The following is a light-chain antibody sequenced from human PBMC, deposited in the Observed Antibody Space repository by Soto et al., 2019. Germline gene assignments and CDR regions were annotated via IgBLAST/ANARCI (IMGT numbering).Light chain of an antibody. CDR2: DAS. CDR1: QSISTW. V-gene: IGKV1-5*01. Sequence: DIQMTQSPSTLSASVGDRVTITCRASQSISTWLAWYQQKPGNAPKLLIFDASNLESGVPSRFSGSGSGTEFILTIASLQPDDFASYYCQQYNSDSRTFGQGTELDIK. J-gene: IGKJ1*01. CDR3: QQYNSDSRT.